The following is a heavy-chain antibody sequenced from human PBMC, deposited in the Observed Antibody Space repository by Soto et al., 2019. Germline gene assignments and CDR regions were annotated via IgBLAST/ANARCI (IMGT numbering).Heavy chain of an antibody. Sequence: SVKVSCKASGGTSSSYAISWVRQAPGQGLEWMGGIIPIFGTANYAQKFQGRVTITADKSTSTAYMELSSLRSEDTAVYYCARDRADCSSTSCYHWFDPWGQGTLVTVSS. CDR2: IIPIFGTA. CDR1: GGTSSSYA. CDR3: ARDRADCSSTSCYHWFDP. D-gene: IGHD2-2*01. J-gene: IGHJ5*02. V-gene: IGHV1-69*06.